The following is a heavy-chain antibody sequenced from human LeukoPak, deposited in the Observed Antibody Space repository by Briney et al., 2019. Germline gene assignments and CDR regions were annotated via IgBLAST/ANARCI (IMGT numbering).Heavy chain of an antibody. CDR3: ARHGCSSTSCYPSLIYYYYMDV. J-gene: IGHJ6*03. Sequence: SETLSLTCTVSGGSVSSSSYYWGWIRQPPGTGLEWIGSIYYSGSTYYNPSLKSRVTISVDTSKNQFSLKLSSVTAADTAVYYCARHGCSSTSCYPSLIYYYYMDVWGKGTTVTVSS. D-gene: IGHD2-2*01. CDR2: IYYSGST. V-gene: IGHV4-39*01. CDR1: GGSVSSSSYY.